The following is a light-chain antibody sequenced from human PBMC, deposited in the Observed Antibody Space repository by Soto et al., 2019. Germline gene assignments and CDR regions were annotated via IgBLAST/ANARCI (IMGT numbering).Light chain of an antibody. CDR3: RLYAGSNNVV. CDR2: EVS. V-gene: IGLV2-8*01. CDR1: SSDVGGYNY. Sequence: QSVLTQPPSASGSPGQSVTISCTGTSSDVGGYNYVSWYQQHPGKAPKLMIYEVSKRPSGVPDRFSGSKSGNTASLTVSGLQAEDEADYYCRLYAGSNNVVFGGGTKVTVL. J-gene: IGLJ2*01.